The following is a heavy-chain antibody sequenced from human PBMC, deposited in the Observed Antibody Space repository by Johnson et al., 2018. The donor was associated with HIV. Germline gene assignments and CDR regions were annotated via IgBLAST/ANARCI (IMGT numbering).Heavy chain of an antibody. D-gene: IGHD5-12*01. V-gene: IGHV3-30-3*01. CDR1: GFTFSSYA. CDR2: ISFDGSNK. CDR3: AGRGYSAYDPMFLDI. J-gene: IGHJ3*02. Sequence: QVQLVESGGGLVQPGGSLRLSCAASGFTFSSYAMHWVRQAPGKGLEWVAVISFDGSNKYYADSVKGRLNISRDNSKNTLYLQMNSLRAEDTALYYCAGRGYSAYDPMFLDIWGQGTMVTVSS.